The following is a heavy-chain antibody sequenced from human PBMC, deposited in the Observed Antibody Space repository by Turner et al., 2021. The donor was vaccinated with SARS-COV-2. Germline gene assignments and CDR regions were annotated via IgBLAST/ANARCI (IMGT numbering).Heavy chain of an antibody. CDR3: ARDVPTYYYDSSGYYTDAFDI. Sequence: EVQLVESGGGLVKPGGSQRLSCAASGFTFSSYSMNWVRQAPGKGLEWVSSIRSSSSYIYYADSVKGRFTISRDNAKNSLYLQMNSLRAEDTAVYYCARDVPTYYYDSSGYYTDAFDIWGQGTMVTVSS. V-gene: IGHV3-21*01. J-gene: IGHJ3*02. CDR2: IRSSSSYI. CDR1: GFTFSSYS. D-gene: IGHD3-22*01.